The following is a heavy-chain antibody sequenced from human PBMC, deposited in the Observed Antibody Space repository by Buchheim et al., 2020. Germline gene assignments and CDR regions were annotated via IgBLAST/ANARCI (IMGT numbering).Heavy chain of an antibody. V-gene: IGHV4-59*01. J-gene: IGHJ6*02. CDR2: IYYSGST. D-gene: IGHD2-21*02. CDR1: GGSISSYY. Sequence: QVQLQESGPGLVKPSEILSLTCTVSGGSISSYYWSWIRQPPGKGLEWIGYIYYSGSTNYNPSLKSRVTISVDTSKNQFSLKLSSVTAADTAVYYCARGDYVVVTATIDYYYGMDVWGQGTT. CDR3: ARGDYVVVTATIDYYYGMDV.